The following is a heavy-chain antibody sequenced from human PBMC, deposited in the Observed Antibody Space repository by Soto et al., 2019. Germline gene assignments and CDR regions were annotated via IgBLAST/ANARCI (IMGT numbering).Heavy chain of an antibody. V-gene: IGHV1-2*02. Sequence: QVQLVQSGTEVKKPGASVKVSCKASGYTFTAYSMHWVRQAPGQGLEWMGWINPNSGDTDYARNFQGRVTMTRDKSISTAYMELSILRSDDTAVYFGAMSRRGDQFDDWGQGTLVTVSS. CDR1: GYTFTAYS. J-gene: IGHJ4*02. CDR3: AMSRRGDQFDD. CDR2: INPNSGDT. D-gene: IGHD3-16*01.